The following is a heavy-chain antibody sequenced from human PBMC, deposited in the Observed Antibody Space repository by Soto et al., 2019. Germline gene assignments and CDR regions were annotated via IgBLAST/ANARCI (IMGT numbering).Heavy chain of an antibody. Sequence: GASVKVSCKSSGGTFSSYTISWVRQAPGQGLEWMGRIIPILGIANYAQKFQGRVTITADKSTSTAYMELSSLRSEDTAVYYCARMYYYGSGSQRPTADPWGQGTLVTVSS. CDR2: IIPILGIA. V-gene: IGHV1-69*02. CDR1: GGTFSSYT. CDR3: ARMYYYGSGSQRPTADP. D-gene: IGHD3-10*01. J-gene: IGHJ5*02.